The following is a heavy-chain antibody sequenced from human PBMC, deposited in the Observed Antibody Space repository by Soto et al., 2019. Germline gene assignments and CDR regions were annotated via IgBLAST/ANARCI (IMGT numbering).Heavy chain of an antibody. V-gene: IGHV3-23*01. D-gene: IGHD6-13*01. J-gene: IGHJ5*02. Sequence: EVQLLESGGGWLQPGGPRGLSFAASGFTFSSYAMNWVARAPGKGLEWVSGITGSGAGSYYSDSVKGRFTISRDNSKNTLYLQMNSLRAEDTAVYYCAKAYSNSWPNDWFDPWGQGTLVTVSS. CDR3: AKAYSNSWPNDWFDP. CDR2: ITGSGAGS. CDR1: GFTFSSYA.